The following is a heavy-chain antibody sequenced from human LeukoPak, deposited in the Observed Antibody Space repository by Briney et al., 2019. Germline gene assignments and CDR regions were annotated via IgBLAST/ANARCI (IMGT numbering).Heavy chain of an antibody. CDR1: GFSFSNYW. J-gene: IGHJ5*02. Sequence: PGGSLRLSCVASGFSFSNYWMYWGRRAPGKGLVWVSRINSDGSYTDYADSAKGRFTISRDNAKDTLYLQMNSLRADDTAVYYCARADNWQSGGAWGQGTLVTVSS. CDR2: INSDGSYT. V-gene: IGHV3-74*01. D-gene: IGHD1-1*01. CDR3: ARADNWQSGGA.